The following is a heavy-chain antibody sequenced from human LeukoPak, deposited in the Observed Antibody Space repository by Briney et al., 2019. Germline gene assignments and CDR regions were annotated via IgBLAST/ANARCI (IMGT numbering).Heavy chain of an antibody. D-gene: IGHD2-2*01. J-gene: IGHJ4*02. CDR2: ISSNGGST. CDR1: GFTFSSYA. V-gene: IGHV3-64*01. Sequence: GGSLRLSCAASGFTFSSYAMHWVRQAPGKGLEYVSAISSNGGSTYYANSVKGRFTISRVNSKNTLYLQMGSLRAEDMAVYYCARGRGLYCSSTSCSSFDYWGQRTLVTVSS. CDR3: ARGRGLYCSSTSCSSFDY.